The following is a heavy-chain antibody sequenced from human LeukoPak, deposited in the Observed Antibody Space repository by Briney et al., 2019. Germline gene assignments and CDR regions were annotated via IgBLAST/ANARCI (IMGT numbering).Heavy chain of an antibody. CDR3: AKGGDYDSSGYYHFQH. J-gene: IGHJ1*01. V-gene: IGHV3-43D*04. D-gene: IGHD3-22*01. Sequence: PGGSPRLSCAASGFTFDDYAMHWVRQAPGKGLEWVSLISWDGGSTYYADSVKGRFTISRDNSKNSLYLQMNSLRAEDTALYYCAKGGDYDSSGYYHFQHWGQGTLVTVSS. CDR2: ISWDGGST. CDR1: GFTFDDYA.